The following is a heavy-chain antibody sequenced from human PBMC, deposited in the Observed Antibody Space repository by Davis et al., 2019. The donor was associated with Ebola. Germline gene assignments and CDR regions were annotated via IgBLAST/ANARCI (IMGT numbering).Heavy chain of an antibody. CDR2: INHSGST. D-gene: IGHD6-19*01. CDR3: ARGLFLWLAAFDY. V-gene: IGHV4-34*01. J-gene: IGHJ4*02. Sequence: ESLKISCAVYGGSFSGYYWSWIRQPPGKGLEWIGEINHSGSTNYNPSLKSRVTISVDTSKNQFSLKLSSVTAADTAVYYCARGLFLWLAAFDYWGQGTLVTVSS. CDR1: GGSFSGYY.